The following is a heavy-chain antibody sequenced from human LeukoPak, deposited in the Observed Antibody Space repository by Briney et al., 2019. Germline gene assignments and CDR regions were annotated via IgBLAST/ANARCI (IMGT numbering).Heavy chain of an antibody. CDR3: AREFDSSGYYLYAIDY. CDR1: GYSISSGYY. J-gene: IGHJ4*02. Sequence: KPSETLSLTCTVSGYSISSGYYWGWIRQPPGKGLEWIGSVYHSGSTYYNPSLKSRVTISVDTSKNQFSLRLSSVTAADTAVYYCAREFDSSGYYLYAIDYWGQGTLVTVSS. CDR2: VYHSGST. D-gene: IGHD3-22*01. V-gene: IGHV4-38-2*02.